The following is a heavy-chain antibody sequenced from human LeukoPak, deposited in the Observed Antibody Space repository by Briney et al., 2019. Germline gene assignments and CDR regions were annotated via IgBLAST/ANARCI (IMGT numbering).Heavy chain of an antibody. CDR1: GGSISSGSYY. V-gene: IGHV4-61*02. CDR2: IYTSGST. CDR3: ARDPAGLQYYYYYMDV. J-gene: IGHJ6*03. Sequence: SETLSLTCTVSGGSISSGSYYWSWIRQPAGKGLEWIGRIYTSGSTNYNRSLKSRVTISVDTSKNQFSLKLSSVTAADTAVYYCARDPAGLQYYYYYMDVWGKGTTVTVSS. D-gene: IGHD4-11*01.